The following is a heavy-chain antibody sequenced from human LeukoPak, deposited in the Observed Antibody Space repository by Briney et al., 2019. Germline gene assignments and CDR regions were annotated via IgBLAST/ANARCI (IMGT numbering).Heavy chain of an antibody. CDR3: AKVRGSSWGPFDY. Sequence: QPGGSLRLSCAASGFTFSSHAMSWVRQAPGEGLECVSVITGSGDSTYYADSVKGRFTISRDNSKNMLYLQMNSLRAEDTAIYYCAKVRGSSWGPFDYWGQGTLVTVSS. CDR2: ITGSGDST. V-gene: IGHV3-23*01. CDR1: GFTFSSHA. J-gene: IGHJ4*02. D-gene: IGHD6-13*01.